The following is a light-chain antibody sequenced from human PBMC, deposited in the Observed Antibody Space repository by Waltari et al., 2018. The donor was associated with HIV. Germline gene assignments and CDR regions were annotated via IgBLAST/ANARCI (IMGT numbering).Light chain of an antibody. J-gene: IGLJ2*01. CDR1: SSDVGAYDL. CDR2: EVS. Sequence: QSALTPPASLSGAPGQSITHSCTGTSSDVGAYDLFSWYQRHSGKAPKLMIDEVSKWPSGVSNRFSGSKSGNTASLTISGLQAEDEADYYCCSYAGSNTMIFGGGTKLTVL. V-gene: IGLV2-23*02. CDR3: CSYAGSNTMI.